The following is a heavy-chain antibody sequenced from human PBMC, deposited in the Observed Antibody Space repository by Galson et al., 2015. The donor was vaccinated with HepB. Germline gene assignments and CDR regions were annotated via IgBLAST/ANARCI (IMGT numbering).Heavy chain of an antibody. CDR3: TREGGSYDFVFDY. V-gene: IGHV3-33*08. CDR1: GFTFSNYG. CDR2: IWYDGSTK. J-gene: IGHJ4*02. Sequence: SLRLSCAASGFTFSNYGMYWVRQSPGKGLEWVALIWYDGSTKDHTDSVKGRFTVSRDNSKNTVYLQMNSLRLEDTAVYYCTREGGSYDFVFDYWGQGTLVTVSS. D-gene: IGHD3-3*01.